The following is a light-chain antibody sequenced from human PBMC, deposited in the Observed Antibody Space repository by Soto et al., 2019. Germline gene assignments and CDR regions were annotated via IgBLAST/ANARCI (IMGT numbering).Light chain of an antibody. CDR2: GTS. CDR3: QQYGSSLFT. J-gene: IGKJ3*01. V-gene: IGKV3-20*01. Sequence: EIVLTQSPGTLSLSPGERATLSCRASQSVSSKYLAWYQQKPGQAPRVLIYGTSIRASGVPERFSGGGSGTDFTLTITRLEPADFAVYYCQQYGSSLFTFGHGTKVDFK. CDR1: QSVSSKY.